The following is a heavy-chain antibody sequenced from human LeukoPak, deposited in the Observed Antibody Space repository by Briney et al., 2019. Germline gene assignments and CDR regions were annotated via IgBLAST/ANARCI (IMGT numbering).Heavy chain of an antibody. J-gene: IGHJ4*02. CDR1: GGSFSGYY. Sequence: SETLSLTCAVYGGSFSGYYWSWIRQPPGKGLEWIGEINHSGSTNYNPSLKSRVTISVDTSKNQFSLKLSSVTAADTAVYYCARGTTVTDFDYWGQGTLVTVSS. V-gene: IGHV4-34*01. D-gene: IGHD4-11*01. CDR3: ARGTTVTDFDY. CDR2: INHSGST.